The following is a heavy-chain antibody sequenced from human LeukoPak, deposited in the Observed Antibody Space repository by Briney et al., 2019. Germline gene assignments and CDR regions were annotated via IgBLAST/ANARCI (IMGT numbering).Heavy chain of an antibody. D-gene: IGHD3-3*01. CDR1: GFTFSSYA. Sequence: QPGGSLRLSCAASGFTFSSYAMSWVRQAPGKGLEWVSAISGSGGSTYYADSVKGRFTISRDNSKNTLYLQMNSLRAEDTAVYYCAKDEVVLYDFWRGVFDYWGQGTLVTVSS. J-gene: IGHJ4*02. CDR2: ISGSGGST. V-gene: IGHV3-23*01. CDR3: AKDEVVLYDFWRGVFDY.